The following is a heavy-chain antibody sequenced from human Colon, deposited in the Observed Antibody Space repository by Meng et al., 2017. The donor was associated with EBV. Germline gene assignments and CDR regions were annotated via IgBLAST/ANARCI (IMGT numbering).Heavy chain of an antibody. D-gene: IGHD5-12*01. Sequence: QVQLQESGARLVKPSGTLSLNCAVXXGFITSENWWTWVRQPPGKGLEWIGEIHYTGSTNYNPSLKSRVTISIDNSKHQFSLNLTSLTAADTAVYFCAKINWRIDMEAIIKWFDPWGQGTLVTVSS. J-gene: IGHJ5*02. CDR2: IHYTGST. CDR1: XGFITSENW. V-gene: IGHV4-4*02. CDR3: AKINWRIDMEAIIKWFDP.